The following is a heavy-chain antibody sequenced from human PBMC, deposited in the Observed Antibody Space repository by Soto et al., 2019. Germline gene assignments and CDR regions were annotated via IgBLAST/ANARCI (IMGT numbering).Heavy chain of an antibody. CDR1: GFTVSSNY. D-gene: IGHD6-13*01. CDR3: ARDRIAAAGTSGVYYYGMDV. Sequence: EVQLVESGGGLIQPGGSLRLSCAASGFTVSSNYMSWVRQAPGKGLEWVSVIYSGGSTYYADSVKGRFTISRDNSKNTLYLQMNSLRAEDTAVYYCARDRIAAAGTSGVYYYGMDVWGQGTTVTVSS. CDR2: IYSGGST. V-gene: IGHV3-53*01. J-gene: IGHJ6*02.